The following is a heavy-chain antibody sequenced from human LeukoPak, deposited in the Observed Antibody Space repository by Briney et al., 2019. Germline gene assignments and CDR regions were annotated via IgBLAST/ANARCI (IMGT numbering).Heavy chain of an antibody. J-gene: IGHJ4*02. V-gene: IGHV3-21*01. CDR1: GFTFSSYS. CDR3: ARGSIPMLDY. CDR2: ISSSSSYI. Sequence: GGSLRLTCAASGFTFSSYSMNWVRQAPGKGLEWVSSISSSSSYIYYADSVKGRFTISRDNAKNSLYLQMNSLRAEDTAVYYCARGSIPMLDYWGQGTLVTVSS.